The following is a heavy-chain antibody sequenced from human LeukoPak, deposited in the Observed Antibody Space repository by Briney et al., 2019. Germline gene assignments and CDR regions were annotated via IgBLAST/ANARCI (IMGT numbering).Heavy chain of an antibody. Sequence: PGGSLRLSCAASGFTFSDYYMSWIRQAPGKGLEWVSYISSSSSDTKYADSVKGRFTISRDNAKNSLYLQMNSLRAEDTAVYYCARWSKVGSSYGPDHWGQGTLATVSS. D-gene: IGHD5-18*01. CDR2: ISSSSSDT. CDR1: GFTFSDYY. V-gene: IGHV3-11*03. CDR3: ARWSKVGSSYGPDH. J-gene: IGHJ4*02.